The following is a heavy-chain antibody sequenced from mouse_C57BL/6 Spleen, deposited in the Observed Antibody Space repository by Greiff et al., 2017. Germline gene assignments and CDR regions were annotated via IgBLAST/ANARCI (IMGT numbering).Heavy chain of an antibody. D-gene: IGHD1-1*01. J-gene: IGHJ4*01. CDR3: ARGYGSSYHYYAMDY. Sequence: VMLVESGAELVRPGTSVKVSCKASGYAFTNYLIEWVKQRPGQGLEWIGVINPGSGGTNYNEKFKGKATLTADKSSSTAYMQLSSLTSEDSAVYFCARGYGSSYHYYAMDYWGQGTSVTVSS. CDR1: GYAFTNYL. V-gene: IGHV1-54*01. CDR2: INPGSGGT.